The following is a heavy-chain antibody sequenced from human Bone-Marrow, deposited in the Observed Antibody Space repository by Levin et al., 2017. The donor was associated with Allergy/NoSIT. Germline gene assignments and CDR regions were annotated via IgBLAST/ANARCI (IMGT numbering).Heavy chain of an antibody. CDR1: GFTFSDYY. Sequence: GASVKVSCAASGFTFSDYYMSWIRQAPGKGLEWLSYISRSGSTKYYADSVKGRFAISRDNAKNSPYLQINSLRAEDTAVYYCARDGGDHYYYAIDVWGQGTTVTVSS. D-gene: IGHD3-16*01. CDR3: ARDGGDHYYYAIDV. J-gene: IGHJ6*02. CDR2: ISRSGSTK. V-gene: IGHV3-11*01.